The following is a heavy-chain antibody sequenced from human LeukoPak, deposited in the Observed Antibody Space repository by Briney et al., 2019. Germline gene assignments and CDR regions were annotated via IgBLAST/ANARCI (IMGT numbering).Heavy chain of an antibody. V-gene: IGHV1-18*01. CDR2: ISAYNGNT. Sequence: ASVKVSCKASGYTFTSYGISWVRQAPGQGLEWMGWISAYNGNTNYARKLQGRVTMTTDTSTSTAYMELRSLRSDDTAVYYCARDKEIVVVPAAPFDYWGQGTLVTVSS. J-gene: IGHJ4*02. D-gene: IGHD2-2*01. CDR1: GYTFTSYG. CDR3: ARDKEIVVVPAAPFDY.